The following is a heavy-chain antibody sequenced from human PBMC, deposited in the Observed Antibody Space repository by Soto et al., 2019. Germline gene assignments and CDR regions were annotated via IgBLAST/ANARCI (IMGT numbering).Heavy chain of an antibody. Sequence: SETLSLTCVVSGGSLSSSRWWSWVRQPPGKGLEWVGEIYDTGTINYNPSLKSRATISVDKSKNHFSLRMTSVTAADTAMYYCATPIFGVVASWWNDAFDIWGQGTTVTVSS. V-gene: IGHV4-4*02. D-gene: IGHD3-3*01. CDR1: GGSLSSSRW. J-gene: IGHJ3*02. CDR3: ATPIFGVVASWWNDAFDI. CDR2: IYDTGTI.